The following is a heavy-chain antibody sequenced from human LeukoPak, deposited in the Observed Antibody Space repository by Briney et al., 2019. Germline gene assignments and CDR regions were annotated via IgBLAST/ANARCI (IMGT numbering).Heavy chain of an antibody. V-gene: IGHV3-23*01. Sequence: GGSLRLSCAASGFTFRSYDMNWVRQAPEKGLEWVSFISGGNDNTYYADSVKGRFTIPRDNSKNTLYLQMNSLRAEDTALYHCVKGGWLDNWGQGTLVTVSS. J-gene: IGHJ5*02. CDR1: GFTFRSYD. CDR2: ISGGNDNT. CDR3: VKGGWLDN.